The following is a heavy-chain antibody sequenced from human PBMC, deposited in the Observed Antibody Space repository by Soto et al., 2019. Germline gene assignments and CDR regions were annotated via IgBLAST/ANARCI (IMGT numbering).Heavy chain of an antibody. Sequence: ASVKVSCQVSGYTLTELSMHWVRQAPGKGLEWMGGFDPEDGETIYAQKFQGRVTLTEDTSTDTAYMELSSLRSEDTAVYYCATYPPGGRGYDWGALYYYYGMDVWGQGTTVTVSS. D-gene: IGHD5-12*01. CDR1: GYTLTELS. V-gene: IGHV1-24*01. CDR3: ATYPPGGRGYDWGALYYYYGMDV. CDR2: FDPEDGET. J-gene: IGHJ6*02.